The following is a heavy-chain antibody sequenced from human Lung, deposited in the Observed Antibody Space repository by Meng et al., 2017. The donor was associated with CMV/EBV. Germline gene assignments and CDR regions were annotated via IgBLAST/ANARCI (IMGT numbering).Heavy chain of an antibody. Sequence: GESLKISCTASGFTFGDYAMSWVRQAPGKGLERVGFIRSKAYGGTTEYAASVKGRFTISRDDSKSIAYLQMNSLKTEDTAVYYCTRALDYYDSRAFYYYYGMDVWGQGTTVTVSS. V-gene: IGHV3-49*04. CDR1: GFTFGDYA. CDR2: IRSKAYGGTT. D-gene: IGHD3-22*01. J-gene: IGHJ6*02. CDR3: TRALDYYDSRAFYYYYGMDV.